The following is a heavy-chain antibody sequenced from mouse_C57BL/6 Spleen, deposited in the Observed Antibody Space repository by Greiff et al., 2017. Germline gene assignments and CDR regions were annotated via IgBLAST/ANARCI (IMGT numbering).Heavy chain of an antibody. CDR2: INPNNGGT. J-gene: IGHJ1*03. CDR3: ARELRLPCWYFDV. V-gene: IGHV1-18*01. D-gene: IGHD3-2*02. CDR1: GYTFTDYN. Sequence: VQLQQSGPELVKPGASVKIPCKASGYTFTDYNMDWVKQSHGKSLEWIGDINPNNGGTIYNQKFKGKATLTVDKSSSTAYMELRSLTSEDTAVYYCARELRLPCWYFDVWGTGTTVTVSS.